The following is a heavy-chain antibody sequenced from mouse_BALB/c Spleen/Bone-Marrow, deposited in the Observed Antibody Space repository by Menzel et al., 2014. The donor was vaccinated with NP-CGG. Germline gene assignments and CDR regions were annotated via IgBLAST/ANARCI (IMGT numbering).Heavy chain of an antibody. CDR2: IRNKAYGYTT. Sequence: EVNLVDSGGGLVQPGGSLRLSCTTSGFTFTDYYMSWVRQPPGKALEWLAFIRNKAYGYTTECSASVRGRFTISRDNSQSILYLQMNTLRAEDSATYYCARFPMDYWGQGTSVTVSS. J-gene: IGHJ4*01. CDR3: ARFPMDY. V-gene: IGHV7-3*02. CDR1: GFTFTDYY.